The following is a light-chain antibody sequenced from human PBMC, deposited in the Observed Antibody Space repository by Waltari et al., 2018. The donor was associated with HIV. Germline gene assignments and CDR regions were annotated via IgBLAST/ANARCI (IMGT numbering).Light chain of an antibody. J-gene: IGLJ2*01. V-gene: IGLV3-1*01. CDR1: KLGDKY. Sequence: SYELTQPPSVSVSPGQTASITCSVDKLGDKYACWYQQKPGQSPVLVIYHDIQRPSGIPERFSGSNSGNTATLTISGTQAMDEADYYCQAWDSSTVVFGGGTKLTVL. CDR2: HDI. CDR3: QAWDSSTVV.